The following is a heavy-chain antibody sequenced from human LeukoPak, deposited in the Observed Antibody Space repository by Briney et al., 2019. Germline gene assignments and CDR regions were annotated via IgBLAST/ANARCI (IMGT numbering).Heavy chain of an antibody. J-gene: IGHJ4*02. CDR1: GYTFTSYY. CDR3: ARVSPEWLPDY. V-gene: IGHV1-46*01. Sequence: ASVKVSRKASGYTFTSYYMHWVRQAPGQGLEWMGIINPSGGSTSYAQKFQGRVTMTRDTSTSTVYMELSSLRSEDTAVYYCARVSPEWLPDYWGQGTLVTVSS. CDR2: INPSGGST. D-gene: IGHD3-3*01.